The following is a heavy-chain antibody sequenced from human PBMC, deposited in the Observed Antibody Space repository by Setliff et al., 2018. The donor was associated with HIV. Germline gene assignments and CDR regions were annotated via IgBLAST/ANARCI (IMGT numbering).Heavy chain of an antibody. V-gene: IGHV1-18*01. CDR1: GYTFSSYG. J-gene: IGHJ5*02. CDR3: ARDGAIFGVGNNWFDP. CDR2: ISAYNGNT. D-gene: IGHD3-3*01. Sequence: ASVKVSCKASGYTFSSYGISWVRQAPGQGLEWMGWISAYNGNTNYAQNFQGRATMTTDTSTSTAYMELRSLRSDDTAVYYCARDGAIFGVGNNWFDPWGQGTLVTVSS.